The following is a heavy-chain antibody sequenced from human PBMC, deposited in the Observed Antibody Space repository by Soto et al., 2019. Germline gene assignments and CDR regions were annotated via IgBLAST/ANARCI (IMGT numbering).Heavy chain of an antibody. V-gene: IGHV3-23*01. CDR1: GFTFSSYA. J-gene: IGHJ4*02. CDR3: AKYTSSKYDSWPYYFDC. D-gene: IGHD3-16*01. CDR2: ISGSGGST. Sequence: GGSLRLSCAASGFTFSSYAMSWVRQAPGKGLEWVSAISGSGGSTYYADSVKGRFTISRDNAKNTLYLQMNSLRAEDTAAYECAKYTSSKYDSWPYYFDCWGQGTLVTVSS.